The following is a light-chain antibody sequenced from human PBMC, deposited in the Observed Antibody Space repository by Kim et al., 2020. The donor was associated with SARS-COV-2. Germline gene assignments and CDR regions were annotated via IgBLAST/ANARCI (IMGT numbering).Light chain of an antibody. CDR3: QAWDSSAVV. CDR2: QDS. CDR1: KLGDKY. V-gene: IGLV3-1*01. Sequence: GSPGQTAGITCYGDKLGDKYACWYQQKPGQSPVLVIYQDSKRPSGIPERFSGSNSGNTATLTISGTQAMDEADYYCQAWDSSAVVFGGGTQLTVL. J-gene: IGLJ2*01.